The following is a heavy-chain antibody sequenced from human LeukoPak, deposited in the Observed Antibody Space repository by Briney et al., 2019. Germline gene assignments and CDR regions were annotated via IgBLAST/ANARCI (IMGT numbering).Heavy chain of an antibody. CDR1: GFSFSSYA. Sequence: GGSLRLSCAASGFSFSSYAMSWVRQAPGKGLEWVSAISGSGGSTYYADSVKGRFTISRDNSKNTLYLQVNSLRAEDTAVYYCAKDRSGWYVWDFWGQRTLVTVSS. J-gene: IGHJ4*02. CDR3: AKDRSGWYVWDF. CDR2: ISGSGGST. D-gene: IGHD6-19*01. V-gene: IGHV3-23*01.